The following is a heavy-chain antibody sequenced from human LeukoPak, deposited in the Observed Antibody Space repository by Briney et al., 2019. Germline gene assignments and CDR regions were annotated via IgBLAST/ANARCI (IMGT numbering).Heavy chain of an antibody. Sequence: GGSLRLSWAASGFTFCSYWMSWGRQAPGKGLELVANIKQGGSEKYYVDSVKGRFTISRDNSKNTLYLQMNSLRAEDTAVYYCVCSSWYYFDYWGQGTLVTVSS. CDR2: IKQGGSEK. D-gene: IGHD2-2*01. CDR1: GFTFCSYW. J-gene: IGHJ4*02. CDR3: VCSSWYYFDY. V-gene: IGHV3-7*03.